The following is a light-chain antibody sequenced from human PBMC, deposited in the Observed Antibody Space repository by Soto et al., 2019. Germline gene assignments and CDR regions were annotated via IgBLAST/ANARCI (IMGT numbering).Light chain of an antibody. Sequence: DIQMTQSPSSLSASVGDRVTITCRAGQTISTYLNWYQHKPGKAPKLLIYAASSLQSGVPSRFSGSGYGADFTLTISSLQPEDFATYYCQQSYSTPHTFGRGTRLEIK. V-gene: IGKV1-39*01. CDR3: QQSYSTPHT. CDR2: AAS. J-gene: IGKJ2*01. CDR1: QTISTY.